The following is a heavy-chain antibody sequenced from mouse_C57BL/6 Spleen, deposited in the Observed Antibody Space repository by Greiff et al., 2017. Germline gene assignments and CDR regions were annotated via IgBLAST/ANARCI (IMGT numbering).Heavy chain of an antibody. CDR2: INYDGSST. Sequence: EVKLMESEGGLVQPGSSMKLSCTASGFTFSDYYMAWVRQVPEKGLEWVANINYDGSSTYYLDSLKSRFIISRDNAKNILYLQMSSLKSEDTATYYCAREDYDYFYAMDYWGQGTSVTVSS. V-gene: IGHV5-16*01. J-gene: IGHJ4*01. CDR1: GFTFSDYY. CDR3: AREDYDYFYAMDY. D-gene: IGHD2-4*01.